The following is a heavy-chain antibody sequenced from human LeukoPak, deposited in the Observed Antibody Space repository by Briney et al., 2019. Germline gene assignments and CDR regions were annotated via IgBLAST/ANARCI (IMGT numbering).Heavy chain of an antibody. Sequence: ASMKVSCKASGYTFTGYYMHWVRQAPGQGLEWMGWINPNSGGTNYAQKFQGRVTMTRDTSISTAYMELSRLRSDDTAVYYCARGIYGSSWLFDYYYGMDVWGQGTTVTVSS. CDR1: GYTFTGYY. CDR2: INPNSGGT. D-gene: IGHD6-13*01. V-gene: IGHV1-2*02. CDR3: ARGIYGSSWLFDYYYGMDV. J-gene: IGHJ6*02.